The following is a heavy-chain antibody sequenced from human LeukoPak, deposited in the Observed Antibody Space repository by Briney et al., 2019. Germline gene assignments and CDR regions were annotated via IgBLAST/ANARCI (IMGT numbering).Heavy chain of an antibody. CDR1: GFIFSSYG. CDR3: AKSYSYED. D-gene: IGHD5-18*01. J-gene: IGHJ4*02. V-gene: IGHV3-30*18. CDR2: ISYDGSNK. Sequence: GRSLRLSCAASGFIFSSYGMHWVRQAPGKGLEWVAVISYDGSNKYYADSVKGRFTISRDNSKNTLYLQMNSLRAEDTAVYYCAKSYSYEDWGQGTLVTVSS.